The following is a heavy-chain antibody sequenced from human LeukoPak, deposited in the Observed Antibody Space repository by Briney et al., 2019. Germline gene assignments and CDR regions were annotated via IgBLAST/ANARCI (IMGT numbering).Heavy chain of an antibody. CDR2: THYRSKWYN. V-gene: IGHV6-1*01. CDR3: ARRPYCGTTSCYAVAFDY. Sequence: SQTLSLTCAISGDSVSSNSAVWSWIRQSPSRGLEWLGRTHYRSKWYNDYAVSVKSRITINPDTSKNQFSLQLNSVTPEDTAVYYCARRPYCGTTSCYAVAFDYWGQGTLVTVSS. CDR1: GDSVSSNSAV. J-gene: IGHJ4*02. D-gene: IGHD2-2*01.